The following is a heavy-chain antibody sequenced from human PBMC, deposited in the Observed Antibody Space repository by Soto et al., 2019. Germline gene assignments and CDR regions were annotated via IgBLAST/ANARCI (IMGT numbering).Heavy chain of an antibody. D-gene: IGHD4-17*01. V-gene: IGHV4-31*03. J-gene: IGHJ4*02. Sequence: QVQLQESGPGLVKPSQTLSLTCTVSGGSISSGGYYWSWIRQHPGKGLEWIGYTSYSGSTYYNQALKSRVTISVDTSKNQFSLKLSSVTAADTAVYYCASASRSTVTAFCYWGQGTLVTVSS. CDR1: GGSISSGGYY. CDR3: ASASRSTVTAFCY. CDR2: TSYSGST.